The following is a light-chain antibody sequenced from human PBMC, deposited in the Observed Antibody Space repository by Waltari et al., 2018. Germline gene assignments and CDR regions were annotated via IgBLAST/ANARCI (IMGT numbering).Light chain of an antibody. Sequence: EVVLTQSPGTLSLSHGERATLSCRASHSVSRTYFAWYQQKPGRAPRLLIHGTSNRATGIPERFSGSVSETDFTLTIDRLEPEDFAVYYCQQYGGSVWTFGQGTKVEVK. J-gene: IGKJ1*01. CDR3: QQYGGSVWT. CDR1: HSVSRTY. V-gene: IGKV3-20*01. CDR2: GTS.